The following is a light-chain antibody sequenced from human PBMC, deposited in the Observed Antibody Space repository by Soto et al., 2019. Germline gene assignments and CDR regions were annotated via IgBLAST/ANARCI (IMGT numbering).Light chain of an antibody. Sequence: DIVMTQSPDSLAVSLGERATINCKSSQTVLYSPNNKNYLAWYQQKPGQPPKMLFYWASTRGSGVPDRFSGSGSGTDFTLTISSLQAEDVAVYYCEQYYGHPLTFGGGTKVEIK. CDR2: WAS. CDR3: EQYYGHPLT. J-gene: IGKJ4*01. CDR1: QTVLYSPNNKNY. V-gene: IGKV4-1*01.